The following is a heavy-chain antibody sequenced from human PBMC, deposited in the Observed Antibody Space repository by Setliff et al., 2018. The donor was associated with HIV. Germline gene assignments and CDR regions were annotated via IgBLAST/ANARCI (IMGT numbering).Heavy chain of an antibody. Sequence: ASVKVSCKASGYTFTGYYMHWVRQAPGQGPEWMGWINPNSGGTNYAQKFQGRVTMTRDTSITTAYMELSRLRSDDTAVYYCARDGIAVAGTLPFDYWGQGTLVTVSS. CDR2: INPNSGGT. D-gene: IGHD6-19*01. J-gene: IGHJ4*02. CDR3: ARDGIAVAGTLPFDY. CDR1: GYTFTGYY. V-gene: IGHV1-2*02.